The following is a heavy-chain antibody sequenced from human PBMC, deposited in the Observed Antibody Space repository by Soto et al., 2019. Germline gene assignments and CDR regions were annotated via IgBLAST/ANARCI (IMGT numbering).Heavy chain of an antibody. J-gene: IGHJ4*01. Sequence: GGSLRLSCLASGFTFDDYAMHWVRQAPGKGLEWVSGISWNSGSIGYADSVKGRFTISRDNAKNSLYLQMNSLRAEDTALYYCAKTHSSSSLAALVYFDYWGQGTPVTVSS. D-gene: IGHD6-6*01. CDR1: GFTFDDYA. CDR3: AKTHSSSSLAALVYFDY. CDR2: ISWNSGSI. V-gene: IGHV3-9*01.